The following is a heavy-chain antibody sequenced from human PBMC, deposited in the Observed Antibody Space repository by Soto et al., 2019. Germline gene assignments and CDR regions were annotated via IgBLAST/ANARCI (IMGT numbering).Heavy chain of an antibody. J-gene: IGHJ6*02. CDR1: GGSISSYY. D-gene: IGHD6-13*01. V-gene: IGHV4-59*01. CDR3: ASDLRSSSWNESSEGMDV. CDR2: IYYSGST. Sequence: SETLSLTCTVSGGSISSYYWSWIRQPPGKGLEWIGYIYYSGSTNYNPSLKSRVTISVDTSKNQFSLKLSSVTAADAAVYYCASDLRSSSWNESSEGMDVWGQGTSVTVSS.